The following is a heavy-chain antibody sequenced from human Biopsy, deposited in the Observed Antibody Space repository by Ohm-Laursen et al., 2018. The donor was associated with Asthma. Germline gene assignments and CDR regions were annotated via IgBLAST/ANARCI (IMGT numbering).Heavy chain of an antibody. D-gene: IGHD6-13*01. Sequence: SSVKVSCKASGYTFTSHYMHWVRQAPGQGLEWMGIINPSGGSTSYAQKFQGRVTMTRDTSISTAYMEVSRLRSDDTAVYYCARGQKSAGDRWFDPWGQGTLVTVSS. CDR1: GYTFTSHY. J-gene: IGHJ5*02. CDR3: ARGQKSAGDRWFDP. V-gene: IGHV1-46*01. CDR2: INPSGGST.